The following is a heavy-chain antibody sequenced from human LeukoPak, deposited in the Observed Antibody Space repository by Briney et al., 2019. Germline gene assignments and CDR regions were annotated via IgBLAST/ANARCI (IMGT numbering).Heavy chain of an antibody. CDR1: GFTFSSYA. CDR3: ARVLTYYYDSSGYSVDAFDI. J-gene: IGHJ3*02. CDR2: ISYDGSNK. Sequence: GGSLRLSCAASGFTFSSYAMHWVRQAPGKGLEWVAVISYDGSNKYYADSVKGRFTISRDNSKNTLYLQMNSLRAEDTAVYYWARVLTYYYDSSGYSVDAFDIWGQGTMVTVSS. D-gene: IGHD3-22*01. V-gene: IGHV3-30-3*01.